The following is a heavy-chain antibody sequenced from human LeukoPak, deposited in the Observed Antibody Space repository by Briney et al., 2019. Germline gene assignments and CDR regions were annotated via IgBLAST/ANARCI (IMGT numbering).Heavy chain of an antibody. J-gene: IGHJ2*01. D-gene: IGHD3-3*01. CDR2: INPSGGST. CDR3: ARSVGVVIIYWYFDL. CDR1: GYTFTSYY. Sequence: ASVKVSCKASGYTFTSYYMHWVRQAPGQGLEWMGIINPSGGSTSYAQKFQGRVTMTRDTSTSTVYMELSSLRSEDTAVYYCARSVGVVIIYWYFDLWGRGTLVTVSS. V-gene: IGHV1-46*01.